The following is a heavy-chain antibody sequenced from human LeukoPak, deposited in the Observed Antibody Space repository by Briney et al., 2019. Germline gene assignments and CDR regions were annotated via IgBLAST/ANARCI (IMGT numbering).Heavy chain of an antibody. CDR1: GFTFSSYS. D-gene: IGHD5-18*01. Sequence: PGGSLRLSCAASGFTFSSYSMNWVRQAPGKGLEWVSTIYSDDTTYYADSVKGRFTISRHNSKNTLHLQMNSLRAEDTAVYYCSTSKYNYGFLDYWGQGTLVTVSS. J-gene: IGHJ4*02. CDR3: STSKYNYGFLDY. CDR2: IYSDDTT. V-gene: IGHV3-53*04.